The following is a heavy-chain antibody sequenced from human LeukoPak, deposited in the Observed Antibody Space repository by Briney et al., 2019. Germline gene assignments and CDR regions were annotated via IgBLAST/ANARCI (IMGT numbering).Heavy chain of an antibody. CDR2: TYYRSKWYN. CDR3: ARVRGYCTNGVCYISNWFDP. J-gene: IGHJ5*02. CDR1: GDSVSSNSAA. Sequence: SQTLSLNCAISGDSVSSNSAAWNWIRQSPSRGLEWLGRTYYRSKWYNDYAVSVKSRITINPDTSKNQFSLQLNSVTPEDTAVYYCARVRGYCTNGVCYISNWFDPWGQGTLVTVSS. D-gene: IGHD2-8*01. V-gene: IGHV6-1*01.